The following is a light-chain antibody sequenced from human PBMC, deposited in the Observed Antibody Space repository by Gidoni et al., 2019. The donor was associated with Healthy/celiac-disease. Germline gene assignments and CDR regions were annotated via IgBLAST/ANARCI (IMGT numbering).Light chain of an antibody. CDR2: AAS. V-gene: IGKV1-39*01. Sequence: DIQMTQSPSSLSASVGDRVTITCRASQSISSYLNWYQQKPGKAPKLLIYAASSLQSGVPSRFSGSGSGTDFTLTISSLQPEDFATYYCQQSYXTPGFGQXTKVEXK. CDR3: QQSYXTPG. CDR1: QSISSY. J-gene: IGKJ1*01.